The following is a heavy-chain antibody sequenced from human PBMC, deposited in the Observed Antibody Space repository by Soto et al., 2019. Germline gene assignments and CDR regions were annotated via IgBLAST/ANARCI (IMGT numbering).Heavy chain of an antibody. CDR2: VFPADSDT. CDR1: GFSVTSHW. Sequence: PGESLKISCKGSGFSVTSHWVGWVRQMPGKGLEWMGFVFPADSDTRYSPSFQGQVTISADKSISTAYLQWSSLKASDTAMYYCARLSNSGINVFDLWGQGTKVIVSS. CDR3: ARLSNSGINVFDL. D-gene: IGHD3-10*01. V-gene: IGHV5-51*01. J-gene: IGHJ3*01.